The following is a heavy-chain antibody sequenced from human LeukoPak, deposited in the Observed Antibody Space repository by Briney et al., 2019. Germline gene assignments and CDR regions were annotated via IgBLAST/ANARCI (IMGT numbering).Heavy chain of an antibody. V-gene: IGHV4-34*01. J-gene: IGHJ6*02. CDR1: GGSFSGYY. CDR2: INHSGST. Sequence: SETLSLTCAVYGGSFSGYYWSWIRQPPGKGLEWIGEINHSGSTNYNPSLKSRVTISVDTSKNQFSLKLSSVTAADTAVYYCARGVRYYDSSGYYLRDYYYYGMDVWGQGTTVTVSS. CDR3: ARGVRYYDSSGYYLRDYYYYGMDV. D-gene: IGHD3-22*01.